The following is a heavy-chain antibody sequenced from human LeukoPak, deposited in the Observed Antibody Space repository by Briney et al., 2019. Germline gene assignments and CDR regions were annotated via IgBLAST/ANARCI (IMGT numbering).Heavy chain of an antibody. Sequence: ASVKVSCKTSGYTFTSYYIHWVRQAPGQGLEWMGVIQPSTGYTTYAQRFQGRLTVTRDTSTRTVYMELSSLRSEDTAVYYCARVPHSRGGYWGQGTLVTVSS. D-gene: IGHD3-22*01. V-gene: IGHV1-46*01. J-gene: IGHJ4*02. CDR2: IQPSTGYT. CDR3: ARVPHSRGGY. CDR1: GYTFTSYY.